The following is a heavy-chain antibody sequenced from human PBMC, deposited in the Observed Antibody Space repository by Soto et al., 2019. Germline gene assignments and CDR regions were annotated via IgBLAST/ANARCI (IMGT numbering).Heavy chain of an antibody. CDR1: GYTFTSYG. CDR3: AIFVVVIFDHYGMDV. J-gene: IGHJ6*02. CDR2: ISAYNGNT. D-gene: IGHD3-3*01. Sequence: ASVKVSCKASGYTFTSYGISWVRQAPGQGLEWMGWISAYNGNTNYAQKLQGRVTMTTDTSTSTAYMELRSLRSDDTAVYYCAIFVVVIFDHYGMDVWGQGTTVTVSS. V-gene: IGHV1-18*01.